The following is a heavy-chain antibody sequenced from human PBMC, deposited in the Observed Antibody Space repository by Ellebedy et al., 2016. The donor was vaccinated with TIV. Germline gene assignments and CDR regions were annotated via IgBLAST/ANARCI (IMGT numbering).Heavy chain of an antibody. V-gene: IGHV1-2*02. J-gene: IGHJ6*02. CDR1: GYIFTAYY. CDR3: ARVLRATSGMDV. D-gene: IGHD4/OR15-4a*01. Sequence: ASVKVSCKTSGYIFTAYYIHWVRQAPGQGLEWMGWINPDSGGTNFPQKFQGRVTMTRDISVNTAYMELSRLQSDDTAMDYCARVLRATSGMDVWGQGTTVTVS. CDR2: INPDSGGT.